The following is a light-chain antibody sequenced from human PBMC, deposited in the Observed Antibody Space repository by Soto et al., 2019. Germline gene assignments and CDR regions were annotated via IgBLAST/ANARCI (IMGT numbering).Light chain of an antibody. CDR1: SSDVGSYNR. CDR2: EVT. CDR3: TSYTSSRTWV. V-gene: IGLV2-18*02. J-gene: IGLJ3*02. Sequence: QSALTQPPSVSGSPGQSVTISCTGTSSDVGSYNRVSWYQQPPGTAPKPMIYEVTNRPSGVPNRFSASKSGNTASLTISGLQAEDEADYYCTSYTSSRTWVFGGGTKVTVL.